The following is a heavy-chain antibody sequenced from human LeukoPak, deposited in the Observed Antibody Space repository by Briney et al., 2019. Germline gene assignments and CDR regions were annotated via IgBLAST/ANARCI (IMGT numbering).Heavy chain of an antibody. Sequence: GGSLRLSCAASGFTFSTYAMTWVRQAPGKGLEWVSALSGSGASTFHADSVKGRFTISRDNSKNTLYLQMNSLRDEDTAVYYCARGPKVPAPTYYFDYWGKGILVTVSS. CDR1: GFTFSTYA. V-gene: IGHV3-23*01. CDR2: LSGSGAST. J-gene: IGHJ4*02. D-gene: IGHD2-2*01. CDR3: ARGPKVPAPTYYFDY.